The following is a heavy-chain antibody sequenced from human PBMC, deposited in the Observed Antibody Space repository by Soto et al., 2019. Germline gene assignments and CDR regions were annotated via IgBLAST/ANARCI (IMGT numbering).Heavy chain of an antibody. CDR1: GFPFTISW. J-gene: IGHJ6*02. CDR2: ITSDGSET. D-gene: IGHD3-16*01. V-gene: IGHV3-74*01. Sequence: PWGSLRLSCAASGFPFTISWMHWVRQVPGKPLEWVSRITSDGSETIYADSVKGRFTISRDNSKNTLYLQMNSLRAEDTAVYYCARDGYAYYYGMDVWGQGTTVTVSS. CDR3: ARDGYAYYYGMDV.